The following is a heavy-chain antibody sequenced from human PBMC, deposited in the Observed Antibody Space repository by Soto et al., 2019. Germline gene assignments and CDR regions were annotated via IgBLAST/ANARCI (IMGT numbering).Heavy chain of an antibody. J-gene: IGHJ4*02. CDR2: INPYNGNT. CDR1: GYTFTTYG. CDR3: ALLLTGAVPPVDY. D-gene: IGHD2-2*01. V-gene: IGHV1-18*01. Sequence: QVQLVQSGGEVKKPGASVKVSCKASGYTFTTYGISWVRQAPGQGLEWMGWINPYNGNTNQAQKVQGRVTLTTDTSTSTAFMELRSLRSDDTAIYFCALLLTGAVPPVDYWGQGTLVTVSS.